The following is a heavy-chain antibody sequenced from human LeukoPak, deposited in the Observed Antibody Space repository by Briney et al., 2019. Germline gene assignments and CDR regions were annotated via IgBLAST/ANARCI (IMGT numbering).Heavy chain of an antibody. V-gene: IGHV3-43*02. J-gene: IGHJ6*02. CDR3: ATWAFYHSLDV. D-gene: IGHD1-26*01. CDR2: INKDGSAT. Sequence: GGSLRLSCEASGFTFDAYAMHWVRQAPGRGLEWVSLINKDGSATYYADSVKGRFTISRDNSKNSLYLQMNSLRSEDTALYYCATWAFYHSLDVWGQGTTVTVSS. CDR1: GFTFDAYA.